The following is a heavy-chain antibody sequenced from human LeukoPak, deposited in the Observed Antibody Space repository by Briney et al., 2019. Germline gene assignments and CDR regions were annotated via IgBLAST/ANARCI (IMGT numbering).Heavy chain of an antibody. J-gene: IGHJ4*02. D-gene: IGHD3-22*01. CDR2: MFSSGST. V-gene: IGHV4-39*01. CDR3: VVGSGYFFDY. Sequence: SETLSLTCTVSAASINRPSYYWGWIRQPPGNGLEWIGTMFSSGSTYYKSSLDSRLSISVDTSKNQFSLKLVSVTAADTAVYYCVVGSGYFFDYWGQGTLVTVSS. CDR1: AASINRPSYY.